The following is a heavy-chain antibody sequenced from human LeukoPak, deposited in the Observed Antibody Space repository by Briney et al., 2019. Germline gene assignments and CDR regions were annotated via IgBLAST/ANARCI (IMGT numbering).Heavy chain of an antibody. Sequence: ASVKVSCKASGYTFTSYGISWVRQAPGQGLEWMGWISAYNGNTNYAQKLQGRVTMTTDTSTSTAYMELRSLRSDDTAVYYCARGYDFWSGYFSRPYGMDDWGQGTTVTVSS. D-gene: IGHD3-3*01. V-gene: IGHV1-18*01. CDR1: GYTFTSYG. CDR3: ARGYDFWSGYFSRPYGMDD. CDR2: ISAYNGNT. J-gene: IGHJ6*02.